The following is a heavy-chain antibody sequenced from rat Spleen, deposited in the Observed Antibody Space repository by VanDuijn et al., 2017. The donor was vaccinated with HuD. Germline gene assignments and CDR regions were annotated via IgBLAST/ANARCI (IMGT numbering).Heavy chain of an antibody. Sequence: EVQLVESGGGLVQPGRSLKLSCAASGFTFSDYNMAWVRQAPKKGLEWVATISYDGSTTYYRDSVKGRFTISRDNAKSTLYLQMDSLRSEDTATYYCARLAQGYFDYWGQGVMVTVSS. V-gene: IGHV5-7*01. J-gene: IGHJ2*01. CDR1: GFTFSDYN. CDR3: ARLAQGYFDY. CDR2: ISYDGSTT.